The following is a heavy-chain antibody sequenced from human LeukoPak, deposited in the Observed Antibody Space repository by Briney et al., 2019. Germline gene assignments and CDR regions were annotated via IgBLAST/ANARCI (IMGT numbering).Heavy chain of an antibody. D-gene: IGHD3-9*01. CDR1: GYTFTGYY. J-gene: IGHJ3*02. CDR2: INPSGGST. CDR3: ARDGELRYFDWLYPGDAFDI. Sequence: RASVKVSCKASGYTFTGYYMHWVRQAPGQGLEWMGIINPSGGSTSYAQKFQGRVTMTRDTSTSTVYMELSSLGSEDTAVYYCARDGELRYFDWLYPGDAFDIWGQGTMVTVSS. V-gene: IGHV1-46*01.